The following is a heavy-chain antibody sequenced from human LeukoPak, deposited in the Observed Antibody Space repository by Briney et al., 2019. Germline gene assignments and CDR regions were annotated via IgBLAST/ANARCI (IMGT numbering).Heavy chain of an antibody. CDR2: IYYSGST. CDR1: GGSISSSSYY. Sequence: PSETLSLTCTVSGGSISSSSYYWGWIRQPPGKGLEWIGNIYYSGSTYYNPSLKSRVTISVDTSKNQFSLQLSSVTAADTAVYYCARAPAYVWGSDGAFDIWGQGTMVTVSS. V-gene: IGHV4-39*07. CDR3: ARAPAYVWGSDGAFDI. D-gene: IGHD3-16*01. J-gene: IGHJ3*02.